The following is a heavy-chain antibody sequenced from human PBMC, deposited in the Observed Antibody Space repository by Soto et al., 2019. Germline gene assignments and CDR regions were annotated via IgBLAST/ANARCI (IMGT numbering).Heavy chain of an antibody. Sequence: EVQLVESGGGLVKPGGSLRLSCAASGFTFSNAWMSWVRQAPGKGLEWVGRIKSKTDGGTTDYAAPVKGRFTISRDDSKSTLYLQMNSLKTEDTAVYYCGGLDWGLFDYWGQGTLVTVSS. J-gene: IGHJ4*02. CDR1: GFTFSNAW. CDR3: GGLDWGLFDY. D-gene: IGHD7-27*01. CDR2: IKSKTDGGTT. V-gene: IGHV3-15*01.